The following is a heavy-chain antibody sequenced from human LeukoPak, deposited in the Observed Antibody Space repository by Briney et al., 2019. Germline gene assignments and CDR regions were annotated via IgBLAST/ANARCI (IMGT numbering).Heavy chain of an antibody. CDR1: GGSISSYY. J-gene: IGHJ5*02. V-gene: IGHV4-59*12. D-gene: IGHD3-10*01. CDR2: IYYSGST. Sequence: SETLSLTCTVSGGSISSYYWSWIRQPPGKGLEWIGYIYYSGSTNYNPSLKSRVTISVDTSKNQFSLKLSSVTAADTAVYYCARDFPISYYYGSGSLNWFDPWGQGTLVTVSS. CDR3: ARDFPISYYYGSGSLNWFDP.